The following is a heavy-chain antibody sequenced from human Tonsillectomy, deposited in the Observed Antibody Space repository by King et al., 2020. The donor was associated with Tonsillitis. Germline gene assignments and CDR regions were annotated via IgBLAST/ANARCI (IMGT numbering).Heavy chain of an antibody. V-gene: IGHV3-9*01. Sequence: VQLVESGGGLVQPGRSLRLSCAASGFTFDDYAMHWVRHAPGKGLEWVSGISWDSGSIGYADSVKGRFTISRDKAKNSLYLQMNSLRAEDTALYYCAKASVLLWFGETFSDAFDIWGQGTMVTVSS. D-gene: IGHD3-10*01. CDR1: GFTFDDYA. J-gene: IGHJ3*02. CDR2: ISWDSGSI. CDR3: AKASVLLWFGETFSDAFDI.